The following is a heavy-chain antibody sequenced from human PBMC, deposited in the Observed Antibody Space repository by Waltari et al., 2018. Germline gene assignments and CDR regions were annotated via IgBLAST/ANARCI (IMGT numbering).Heavy chain of an antibody. V-gene: IGHV2-5*01. Sequence: QITLKESGPTLVKPTQTLTLTCTFSGFSLSTSGVGVGWIRQPPGKALEWLALIYWNDDKRYSPSLKSRLTITKDTSKNQVVLTMTNMDPVDTATYYCARLAAAGDYYYYYGMDVWGQGTTVIVSS. D-gene: IGHD6-13*01. J-gene: IGHJ6*02. CDR1: GFSLSTSGVG. CDR3: ARLAAAGDYYYYYGMDV. CDR2: IYWNDDK.